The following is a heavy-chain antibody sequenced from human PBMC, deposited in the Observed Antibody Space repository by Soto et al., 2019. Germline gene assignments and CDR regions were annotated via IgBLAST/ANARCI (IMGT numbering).Heavy chain of an antibody. CDR2: IIPIFGTA. D-gene: IGHD2-15*01. Sequence: QVQLVQSGAEVKKPGSSVKVSCKASGGTFSSYAISWVRQAPGQGLEWMGGIIPIFGTANYAQKFQGRVTITADESTSTAYTELSSVRSEDTAVYYCARVVTVVKSFHYWYFDLWGRGTLVTVSS. V-gene: IGHV1-69*12. J-gene: IGHJ2*01. CDR1: GGTFSSYA. CDR3: ARVVTVVKSFHYWYFDL.